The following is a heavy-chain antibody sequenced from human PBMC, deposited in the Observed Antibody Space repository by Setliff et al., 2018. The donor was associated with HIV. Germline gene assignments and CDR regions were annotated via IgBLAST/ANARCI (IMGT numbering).Heavy chain of an antibody. J-gene: IGHJ6*03. CDR3: NIYYYYYMDV. CDR2: IYYTGIP. V-gene: IGHV4-59*11. CDR1: GTSINSHY. Sequence: SETLSLTCTVSGTSINSHYWSWIRQTPGKGLQWIGLIYYTGIPTYNPSLEGRITMSVDRSKNQFSLKLSSVTAADTAVYYCNIYYYYYMDVWGKGTTVTVSS.